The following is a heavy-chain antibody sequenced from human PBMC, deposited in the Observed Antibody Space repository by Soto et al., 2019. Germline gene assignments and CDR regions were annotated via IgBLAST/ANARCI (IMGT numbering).Heavy chain of an antibody. V-gene: IGHV3-11*01. CDR2: ISSSGSTI. Sequence: GGSLRLSCAASGFTFSSHAMSWVRQAPGKGLEWVSYISSSGSTIYYADSVKGRFTISRDNAKNSLYLQMNSLRAEDTAVYYCATPVLRFSRMDVWGQGTTVTVSS. D-gene: IGHD3-3*01. CDR3: ATPVLRFSRMDV. CDR1: GFTFSSHA. J-gene: IGHJ6*02.